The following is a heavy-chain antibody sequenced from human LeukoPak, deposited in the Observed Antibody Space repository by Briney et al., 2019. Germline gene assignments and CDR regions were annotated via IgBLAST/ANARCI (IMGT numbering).Heavy chain of an antibody. D-gene: IGHD6-13*01. CDR2: IYYSGST. J-gene: IGHJ6*03. CDR3: ARGVYSSSWYGNYYYYYMDV. V-gene: IGHV4-39*07. Sequence: SETLSLTCTVSGGSISSSSYYWGWIRQPPGKGLEWIGSIYYSGSTYYNPSLKSRVTISVDTSKNQFSLKLSSVTAADTAVYYCARGVYSSSWYGNYYYYYMDVWGKGTTVTVSS. CDR1: GGSISSSSYY.